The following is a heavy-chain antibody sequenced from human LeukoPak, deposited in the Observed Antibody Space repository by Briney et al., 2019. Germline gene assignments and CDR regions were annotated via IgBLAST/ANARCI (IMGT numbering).Heavy chain of an antibody. CDR1: GGSISDYY. J-gene: IGHJ4*02. CDR2: IHDSGRT. CDR3: ARASVVTTHYFDY. Sequence: PSETLSLTCTVSGGSISDYYWGWFRQPPGKGLEWIGYIHDSGRTNCNASLKGRASISVDTSRRQFSLKLSSVTAADTAVYYCARASVVTTHYFDYWGQGTLVTVSS. D-gene: IGHD2-21*02. V-gene: IGHV4-59*08.